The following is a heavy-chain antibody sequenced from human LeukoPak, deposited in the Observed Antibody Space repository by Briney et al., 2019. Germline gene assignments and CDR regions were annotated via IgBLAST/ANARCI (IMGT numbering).Heavy chain of an antibody. V-gene: IGHV3-21*04. CDR1: GFTFSTYS. D-gene: IGHD6-6*01. CDR3: AKDGMYSSSSSYYFDY. J-gene: IGHJ4*02. CDR2: ISDDSNYI. Sequence: PGGSLRLSCAASGFTFSTYSGNWIRQAPGKGLEWVSSISDDSNYIYYADSVKGRFTISRDSSKNTLYLQMNSLRAEDTALYYCAKDGMYSSSSSYYFDYWGQGTLVTVSS.